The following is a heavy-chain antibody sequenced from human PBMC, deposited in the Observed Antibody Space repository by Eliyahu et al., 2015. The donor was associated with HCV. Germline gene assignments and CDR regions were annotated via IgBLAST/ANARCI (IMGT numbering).Heavy chain of an antibody. CDR1: GGXIXTXY. J-gene: IGHJ5*02. Sequence: QVQLQESGPGLVKPSETLSLTCTVSGGXIXTXYWXWIRQPPGKGLEWIGYIHXSGSTNXNPPLKSRVTISVDTSKNQFSLILTSVTAADTAVYYCASGGGGIAVAGTGGWFDPWGQGTLVTVSS. V-gene: IGHV4-59*01. D-gene: IGHD6-19*01. CDR3: ASGGGGIAVAGTGGWFDP. CDR2: IHXSGST.